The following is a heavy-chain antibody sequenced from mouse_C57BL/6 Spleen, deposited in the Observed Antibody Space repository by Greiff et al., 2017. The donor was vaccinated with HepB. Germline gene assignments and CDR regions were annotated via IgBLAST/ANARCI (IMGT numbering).Heavy chain of an antibody. D-gene: IGHD1-1*01. Sequence: EVQRVESGGGLVKPGGSLKLSCAASGFTFSSYAMSWVRQTPEKRLEWVATISDGGSYTYYPDNVKGRFTISRDNAKNNLYLQMSHLKSEDTAMYYCARDGDYYGSRRFDYWGQGTTLTVSS. CDR1: GFTFSSYA. CDR3: ARDGDYYGSRRFDY. J-gene: IGHJ2*01. V-gene: IGHV5-4*01. CDR2: ISDGGSYT.